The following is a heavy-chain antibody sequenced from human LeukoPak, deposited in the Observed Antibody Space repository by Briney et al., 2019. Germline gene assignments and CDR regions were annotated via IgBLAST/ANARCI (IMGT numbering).Heavy chain of an antibody. J-gene: IGHJ4*02. Sequence: AXVKVXXKASGYTFTSYGISWXRQAPGQGLEXXGWISAHDGTRNYALKHEDRVTMTTDTSTSTAYMELRGLRSDDTAVYYCARRSTLYSSGRFYFDYWGQGTLVTVSS. CDR1: GYTFTSYG. CDR2: ISAHDGTR. D-gene: IGHD6-19*01. V-gene: IGHV1-18*01. CDR3: ARRSTLYSSGRFYFDY.